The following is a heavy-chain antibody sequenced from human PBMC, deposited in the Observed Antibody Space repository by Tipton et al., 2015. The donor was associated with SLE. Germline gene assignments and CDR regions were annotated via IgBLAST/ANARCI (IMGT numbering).Heavy chain of an antibody. CDR2: ISSSGSTI. V-gene: IGHV3-11*01. CDR3: ASRSGYGGNRPMDV. J-gene: IGHJ6*02. D-gene: IGHD4-23*01. Sequence: GSLRLSCAASGFTFSDYYMSWIRQAPGKGLEWVSYISSSGSTIYYADSVKGRFTISRDNAKNSLYLQMNSLRAEDTAVYYCASRSGYGGNRPMDVWGQGTTVTVSS. CDR1: GFTFSDYY.